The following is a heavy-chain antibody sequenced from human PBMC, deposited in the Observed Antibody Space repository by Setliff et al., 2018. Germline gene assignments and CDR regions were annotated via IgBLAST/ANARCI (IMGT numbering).Heavy chain of an antibody. Sequence: PSETLSLTCTVSGGSISSYFWTWVRRPAGKGLEWIGRIYTNRTTNYNPSLKSRVTMSVDTSKNHFSLELSSVTAADTAVYYCAREDASGSARRFDPWGQGTMVTVSS. D-gene: IGHD3-10*01. CDR1: GGSISSYF. CDR3: AREDASGSARRFDP. V-gene: IGHV4-4*07. CDR2: IYTNRTT. J-gene: IGHJ5*01.